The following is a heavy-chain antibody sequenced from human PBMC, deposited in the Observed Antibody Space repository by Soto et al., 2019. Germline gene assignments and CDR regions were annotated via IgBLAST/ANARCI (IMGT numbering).Heavy chain of an antibody. Sequence: QVQLVQSGAEVKKPGASVKVSCKASGYTFTSYGISWVRQAPGQGLERMGWISAYNGNTNFAQTLQGRVTMATDTATSTAYMELRSLGFDDTAVYFCARDDTVTTDYWGQGTLVTVS. CDR3: ARDDTVTTDY. J-gene: IGHJ4*01. CDR2: ISAYNGNT. D-gene: IGHD4-17*01. CDR1: GYTFTSYG. V-gene: IGHV1-18*04.